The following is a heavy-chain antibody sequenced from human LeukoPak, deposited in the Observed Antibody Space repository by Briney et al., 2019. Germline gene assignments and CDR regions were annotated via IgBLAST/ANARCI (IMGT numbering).Heavy chain of an antibody. J-gene: IGHJ4*02. CDR2: IKEDGTET. CDR3: AKEGRSLQTY. V-gene: IGHV3-7*03. D-gene: IGHD5-24*01. Sequence: GGSLRLSCAASGFTVSSYHMSWVRQAPGKGLEWVANIKEDGTETYYVDSVKGRFTISRDNAKNSLYLQMNSLRVEDTAVYYCAKEGRSLQTYWGQGTLVTVSS. CDR1: GFTVSSYH.